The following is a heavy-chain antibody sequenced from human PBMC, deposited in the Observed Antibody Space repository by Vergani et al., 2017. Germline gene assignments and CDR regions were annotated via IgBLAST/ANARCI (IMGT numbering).Heavy chain of an antibody. CDR1: GFTFSSYG. D-gene: IGHD3-22*01. V-gene: IGHV3-33*01. J-gene: IGHJ4*02. CDR3: ARARYADTSSGYYPV. CDR2: IWYDGSNK. Sequence: QVQLVESGGGVVQPGRSLRLSCAASGFTFSSYGMHWVRQAPGKGLEWVAVIWYDGSNKYYADSVKGRFTISRDNSKNTLYLQMNSLRAEDTAVYYCARARYADTSSGYYPVWGQGTLVTVSS.